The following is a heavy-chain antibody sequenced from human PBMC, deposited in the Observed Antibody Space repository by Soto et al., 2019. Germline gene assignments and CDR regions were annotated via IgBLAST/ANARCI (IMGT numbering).Heavy chain of an antibody. Sequence: EVQLLESGGGLVQPGGSLRLSCAASGFTFSTYAMSWVRQAPGKGLEWVSGIDDSGVSTYYADSVKGRLTISRVNSKNTLYLQMGSLRAEDTAVYYCVKGQSSSWSQTGGMDVWGQGTTVTVSS. CDR2: IDDSGVST. CDR3: VKGQSSSWSQTGGMDV. CDR1: GFTFSTYA. D-gene: IGHD6-6*01. V-gene: IGHV3-23*01. J-gene: IGHJ6*02.